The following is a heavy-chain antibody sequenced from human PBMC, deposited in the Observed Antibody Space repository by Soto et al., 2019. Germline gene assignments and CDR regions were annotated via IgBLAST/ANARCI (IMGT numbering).Heavy chain of an antibody. CDR1: GGSISSYY. CDR3: ARAQANGYSSGWYPHELNYYDYYGMDV. D-gene: IGHD6-19*01. V-gene: IGHV4-59*01. J-gene: IGHJ6*02. Sequence: SETLSLTCTVSGGSISSYYWSWIRQPPGKGLEWIGYIYYSGSTNYNPSLKSRVTISVDTSKNQFSLKLSSVTAADTAVYYCARAQANGYSSGWYPHELNYYDYYGMDVWGQGTTVT. CDR2: IYYSGST.